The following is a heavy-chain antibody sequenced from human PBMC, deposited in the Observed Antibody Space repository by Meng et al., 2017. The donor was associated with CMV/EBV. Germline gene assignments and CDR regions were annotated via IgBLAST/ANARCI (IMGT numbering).Heavy chain of an antibody. CDR3: AREMPIAAAGCFDY. Sequence: VQLMEAGPGLVRPSETLSLTCTVSGGSISIYYWSWIRQPAGKGLEWIWRIYTSGTTNYNPSLKSRVTMSVDTSKNQFSLKLSSVTAADTAVYYCAREMPIAAAGCFDYWGQGTLVTVSS. J-gene: IGHJ4*02. CDR1: GGSISIYY. V-gene: IGHV4-4*07. CDR2: IYTSGTT. D-gene: IGHD6-13*01.